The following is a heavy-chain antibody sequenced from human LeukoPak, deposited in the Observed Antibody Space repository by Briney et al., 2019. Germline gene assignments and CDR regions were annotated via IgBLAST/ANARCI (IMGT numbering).Heavy chain of an antibody. CDR2: IIPILGIA. CDR3: ARVDTAMVIDY. J-gene: IGHJ4*02. V-gene: IGHV1-69*04. CDR1: GGTFSSYA. D-gene: IGHD5-18*01. Sequence: SVKDSCKASGGTFSSYAISWVRQAPGQGLEWMGRIIPILGIANYAQKFQGRVTITADKSTSTAYMELSSLRSEDTAVYYCARVDTAMVIDYWGQGTLVTVSS.